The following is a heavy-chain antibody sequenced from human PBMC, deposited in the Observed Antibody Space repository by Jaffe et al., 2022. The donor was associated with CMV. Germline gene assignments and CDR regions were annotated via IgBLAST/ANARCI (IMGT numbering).Heavy chain of an antibody. CDR2: IYYSGST. Sequence: QVQLQESGPGLVKPSETLSLTCTVSGGSISSYYWSWIRQPPGKGLEWIGYIYYSGSTNYNPSLKSRVTISVDTSKNQFSLKLSSVTAADTAVYYCARGSDKQPDHLNWFDPWGQGTLVTVSS. V-gene: IGHV4-59*01. D-gene: IGHD6-13*01. J-gene: IGHJ5*02. CDR3: ARGSDKQPDHLNWFDP. CDR1: GGSISSYY.